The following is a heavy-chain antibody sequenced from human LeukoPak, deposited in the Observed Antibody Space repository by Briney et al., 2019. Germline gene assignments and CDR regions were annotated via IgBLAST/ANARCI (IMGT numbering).Heavy chain of an antibody. CDR2: ISSSSSTI. V-gene: IGHV3-48*04. CDR1: GFTFSTYS. Sequence: GGSLRLSCAASGFTFSTYSMDWVRQAPGKGLEWISYISSSSSTIYYADSVKGRFTVSRDNAKSSLYLEMNSLRAEDTAVYYCARERETTMTLPFDYWGQGTLVTVSS. CDR3: ARERETTMTLPFDY. D-gene: IGHD4-17*01. J-gene: IGHJ4*02.